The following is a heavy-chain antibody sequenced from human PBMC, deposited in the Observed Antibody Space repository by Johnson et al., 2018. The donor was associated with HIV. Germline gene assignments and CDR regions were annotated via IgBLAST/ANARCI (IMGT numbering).Heavy chain of an antibody. D-gene: IGHD2/OR15-2a*01. CDR1: YW. Sequence: YWMHWVRQAPGKGLEWVANIKQGGSEKYFVDSLKGRFIISRDNAKNSLYLQMNSLRAEDTAVYYCAKSIRRSADDAFDIWGQGTMVTVSS. CDR2: IKQGGSEK. J-gene: IGHJ3*02. V-gene: IGHV3-7*02. CDR3: AKSIRRSADDAFDI.